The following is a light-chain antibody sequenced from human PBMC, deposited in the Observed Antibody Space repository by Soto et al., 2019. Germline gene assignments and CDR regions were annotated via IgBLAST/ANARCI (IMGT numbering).Light chain of an antibody. V-gene: IGLV2-8*01. Sequence: QSALTQPPPASGSPGQSVTISCTGASSDIGSYNFVSWYQQHPDKAPKLLIYDVTQRPSGVPDRFSGSKSGNTASLTVSGLLAEEEADYDCTSYAGSNFPVVFGGGTKLTVL. CDR2: DVT. CDR3: TSYAGSNFPVV. J-gene: IGLJ2*01. CDR1: SSDIGSYNF.